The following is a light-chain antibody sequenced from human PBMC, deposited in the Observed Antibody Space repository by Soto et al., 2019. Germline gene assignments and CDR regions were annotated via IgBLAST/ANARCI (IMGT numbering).Light chain of an antibody. V-gene: IGLV2-11*01. CDR3: CSYAGSYTFV. CDR1: SSDVGGHDY. CDR2: DVT. Sequence: QSVLTQPPSVSGAPGQRVTISCTGTSSDVGGHDYVSWYQQHPGKAPKLMIYDVTKRPSGVPDRFSGSKSGNTASLTISGLQAEDEADFYCCSYAGSYTFVFGTGTKVTVL. J-gene: IGLJ1*01.